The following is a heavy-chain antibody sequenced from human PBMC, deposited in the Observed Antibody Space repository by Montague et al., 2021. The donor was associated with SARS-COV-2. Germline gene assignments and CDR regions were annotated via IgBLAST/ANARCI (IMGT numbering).Heavy chain of an antibody. CDR2: IHHGGST. J-gene: IGHJ6*03. CDR3: ARLGDGVVPSPILGVGPYYSYYYMDV. CDR1: GGSFSTYS. D-gene: IGHD3-10*01. Sequence: SETLSLTCAVHGGSFSTYSWNWICQPPRKRLERIGDIHHGGSTNYNSYPTSRVTISADTYKNQFSLKLTSVAAADTAVDYCARLGDGVVPSPILGVGPYYSYYYMDVWGKGTTVTVSS. V-gene: IGHV4-34*01.